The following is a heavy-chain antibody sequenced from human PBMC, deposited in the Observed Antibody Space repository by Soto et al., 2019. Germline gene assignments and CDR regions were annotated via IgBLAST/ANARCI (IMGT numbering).Heavy chain of an antibody. V-gene: IGHV3-33*01. CDR1: AFTFDRDG. CDR3: ARDRALRPTRRYDYGMDV. D-gene: IGHD1-20*01. Sequence: QEQLVESGGGVVQPGKALTISCAASAFTFDRDGMHWVRQATCKGLEWVPGIWFDGSNRQYVDSVKGRFTVSRDNSKNTLYLQINSVIAEDTAVYYCARDRALRPTRRYDYGMDVWGQGNTVTVSS. CDR2: IWFDGSNR. J-gene: IGHJ6*02.